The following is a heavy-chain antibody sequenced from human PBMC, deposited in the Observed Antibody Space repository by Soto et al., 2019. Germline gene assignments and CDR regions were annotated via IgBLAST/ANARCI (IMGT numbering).Heavy chain of an antibody. V-gene: IGHV3-23*01. CDR3: AKGGYGDKFDY. CDR1: GFTFSNYA. Sequence: PGGSLRISCAASGFTFSNYAMSWVRQAPGKGLDWVSAISGGGGSTNYADSVKGRFTISRDNSKNTLYLQMNSLRAEDTAVYYGAKGGYGDKFDYWGQGTLVTVSS. J-gene: IGHJ4*02. D-gene: IGHD6-25*01. CDR2: ISGGGGST.